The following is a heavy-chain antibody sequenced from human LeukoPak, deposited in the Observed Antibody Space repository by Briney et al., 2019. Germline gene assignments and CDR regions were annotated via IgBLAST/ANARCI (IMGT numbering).Heavy chain of an antibody. CDR3: ARHGSGSYLGYFDY. Sequence: LSLTCTVSGGSISSGDYYWSWIRQPPGKGLEWIGYIYYIGNTYYNPSLKSRVTISVDTSRNQFSLKLSSVTAADTAVYYCARHGSGSYLGYFDYWGQGTLVTVSS. D-gene: IGHD1-26*01. J-gene: IGHJ4*02. V-gene: IGHV4-30-4*08. CDR1: GGSISSGDYY. CDR2: IYYIGNT.